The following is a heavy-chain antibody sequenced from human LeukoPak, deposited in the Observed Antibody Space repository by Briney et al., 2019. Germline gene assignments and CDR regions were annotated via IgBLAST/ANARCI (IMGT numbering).Heavy chain of an antibody. CDR3: AKASDYYDSSGYYGDGYYFDY. CDR1: GFTFSSYA. Sequence: PGGSLKLSCAASGFTFSSYAMSWVRQAPGKGLEWVSAISGSGGSTYYADSVKGRFTISRDNSKNTLYLQMSSLRAEDAAVYYCAKASDYYDSSGYYGDGYYFDYWGQGTLVTVSS. V-gene: IGHV3-23*01. D-gene: IGHD3-22*01. J-gene: IGHJ4*02. CDR2: ISGSGGST.